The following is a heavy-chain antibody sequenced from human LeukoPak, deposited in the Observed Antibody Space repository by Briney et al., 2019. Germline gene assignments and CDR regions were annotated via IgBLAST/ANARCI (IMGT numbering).Heavy chain of an antibody. Sequence: GGSLRLSCAASGFTFNNYAMSWVRQTPGKGLEWVSAISGSGGSTYYADSVKGRFTISRDNSKNTLYLQVKSLRAEDTAIYYCAKAQGYLDYWGQGTLATVSS. V-gene: IGHV3-23*01. CDR1: GFTFNNYA. CDR3: AKAQGYLDY. CDR2: ISGSGGST. J-gene: IGHJ4*02.